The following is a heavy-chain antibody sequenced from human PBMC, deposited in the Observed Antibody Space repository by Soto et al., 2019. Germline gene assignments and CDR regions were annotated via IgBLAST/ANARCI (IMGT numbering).Heavy chain of an antibody. J-gene: IGHJ4*02. CDR1: GFIFSGSA. Sequence: EVQLVESGGGLVQPGGSLKLSCAASGFIFSGSALHWVSQASGKGLEWVGRILSKAGNYATAYPASMKGRVTISRDDSENQAFLQMNSLTNEDTAVYYCIRGGSPYYYDYWCQGTLVAVSS. CDR2: ILSKAGNYAT. CDR3: IRGGSPYYYDY. V-gene: IGHV3-73*01.